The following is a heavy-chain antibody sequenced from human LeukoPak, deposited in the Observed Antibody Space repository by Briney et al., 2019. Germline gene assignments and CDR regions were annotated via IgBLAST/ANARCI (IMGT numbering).Heavy chain of an antibody. D-gene: IGHD2-21*01. J-gene: IGHJ4*02. CDR3: AKDASSPVIDY. Sequence: GGSLRLSCAASGFTFSRRGMHWVRQAPGKGLEWVAVISYDGSDKYYADPVKGRFTISRDNSKNTLYLQMNSLRAEDTAVYYCAKDASSPVIDYWGQGTLVTVSS. CDR2: ISYDGSDK. V-gene: IGHV3-30*18. CDR1: GFTFSRRG.